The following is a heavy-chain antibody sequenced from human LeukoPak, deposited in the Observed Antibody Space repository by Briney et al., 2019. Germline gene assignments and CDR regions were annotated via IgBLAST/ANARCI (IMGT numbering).Heavy chain of an antibody. CDR3: ARRRYQLHRRYFDL. CDR1: GGSFSGYY. CDR2: INHSGST. V-gene: IGHV4-34*01. J-gene: IGHJ2*01. Sequence: SETLSLTCAVYGGSFSGYYWSWIRQPPGKGLEWIGEINHSGSTNYNPSLKSRVTISVDTSKNQFSLKLSSVTAADTTIYYCARRRYQLHRRYFDLWGRGTLVTVSS. D-gene: IGHD2-2*01.